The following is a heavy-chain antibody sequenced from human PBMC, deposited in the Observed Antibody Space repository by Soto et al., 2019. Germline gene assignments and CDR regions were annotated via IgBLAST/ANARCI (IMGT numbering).Heavy chain of an antibody. CDR3: ARGLWGSYYYYGMDV. CDR1: GFTFSTYG. V-gene: IGHV3-33*01. J-gene: IGHJ6*02. Sequence: GGSLKLSCAASGFTFSTYGMHWVRQAPGKGLEWVAVIWYDGSNKYYADSVKGRFTISRDNSKNTLYLQMNSLRAEDTAVYYCARGLWGSYYYYGMDVWGQGTTVTVSS. CDR2: IWYDGSNK. D-gene: IGHD3-16*01.